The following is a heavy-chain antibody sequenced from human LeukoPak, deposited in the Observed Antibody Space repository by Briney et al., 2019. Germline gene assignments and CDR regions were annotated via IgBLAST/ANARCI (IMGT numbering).Heavy chain of an antibody. Sequence: PGGSLRLSCAASGFTFSSYWMSWVRQAPGKGLEWVANIKQDGSEKYYVDSVKGRFTISRDNAKNSLYLQMNSLRAEDTAVYYCARVSCYDFWSKRCYYYGMDVWGQGTTVTVSS. J-gene: IGHJ6*02. CDR2: IKQDGSEK. V-gene: IGHV3-7*01. CDR1: GFTFSSYW. D-gene: IGHD3-3*01. CDR3: ARVSCYDFWSKRCYYYGMDV.